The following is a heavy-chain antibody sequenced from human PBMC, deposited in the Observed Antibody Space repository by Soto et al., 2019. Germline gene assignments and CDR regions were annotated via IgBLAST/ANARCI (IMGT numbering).Heavy chain of an antibody. CDR1: GFTFSAFG. Sequence: SLRLSCAASGFTFSAFGMHWVRQAPGKGLEWVAIISYDGILKYYADSVKGRFTISRDTSKGALYLQMNSLRPEDTAVYYCAKDFKVSGGHYGSLNYYYGMDAWGQGTTVTVSS. CDR3: AKDFKVSGGHYGSLNYYYGMDA. V-gene: IGHV3-30*18. CDR2: ISYDGILK. J-gene: IGHJ6*02. D-gene: IGHD3-10*01.